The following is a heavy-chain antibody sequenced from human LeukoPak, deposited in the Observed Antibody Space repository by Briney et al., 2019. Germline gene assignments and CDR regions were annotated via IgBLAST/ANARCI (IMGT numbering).Heavy chain of an antibody. D-gene: IGHD2-15*01. Sequence: ASVKVSCKASGYTFTSYYMHWVRQAPGQGLDWMGIINPRGGKTTYAQKFQGRVTMTRDMSTSTVYMELSSLRSEDTAVYYCARAGYCSDASCPDFYYYYMDVWGKGTTVTVSS. CDR1: GYTFTSYY. J-gene: IGHJ6*03. CDR2: INPRGGKT. CDR3: ARAGYCSDASCPDFYYYYMDV. V-gene: IGHV1-46*01.